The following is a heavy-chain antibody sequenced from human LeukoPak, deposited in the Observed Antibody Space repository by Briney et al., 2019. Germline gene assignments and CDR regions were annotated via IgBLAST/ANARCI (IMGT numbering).Heavy chain of an antibody. CDR1: GFTFSSYA. CDR3: AKSKYGSGSYYYYYYGMDV. V-gene: IGHV3-23*01. CDR2: ISGSGGST. J-gene: IGHJ6*02. D-gene: IGHD3-10*01. Sequence: GGSLRLSRAASGFTFSSYAMSWVRQTPGKGLEWVSAISGSGGSTYYADSVKGRFTISRDNSKNTLYLQMNSLRAEDTAVYYCAKSKYGSGSYYYYYYGMDVWGQGTTVTVSS.